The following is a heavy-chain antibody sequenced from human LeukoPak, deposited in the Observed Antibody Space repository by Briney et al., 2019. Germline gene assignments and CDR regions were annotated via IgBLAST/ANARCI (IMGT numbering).Heavy chain of an antibody. J-gene: IGHJ3*02. V-gene: IGHV3-23*01. CDR1: GFTFSSYA. Sequence: GGSLRLSCAASGFTFSSYAMSWVRQAPGKGLEWVPAISGSGGSTYYADSVKGRFTISRDNSKNTLYLQMNSLRAEDTAVYYCAKEHYYGSGSYYLGGDAFDIWGQGTMVTVSS. D-gene: IGHD3-10*01. CDR2: ISGSGGST. CDR3: AKEHYYGSGSYYLGGDAFDI.